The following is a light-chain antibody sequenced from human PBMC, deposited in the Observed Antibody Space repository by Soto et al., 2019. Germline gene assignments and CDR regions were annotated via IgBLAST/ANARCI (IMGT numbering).Light chain of an antibody. V-gene: IGKV3-11*01. J-gene: IGKJ4*01. CDR3: QQRSNWPALT. Sequence: EIVLTQSPATLSLSPWERATLSCRASQSVSSYLAWYQQKPGQAPRLLIYDASNRATGIPARFSGSGSGIDFTLTISSLEPEDFAVYYCQQRSNWPALTFGGGTKVDI. CDR1: QSVSSY. CDR2: DAS.